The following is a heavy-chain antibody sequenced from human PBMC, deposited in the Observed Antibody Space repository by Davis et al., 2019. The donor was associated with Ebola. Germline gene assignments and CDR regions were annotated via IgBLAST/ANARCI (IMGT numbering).Heavy chain of an antibody. Sequence: HSQTLSLTCAISGDSVSTAGWNWIRQSPWRGLEWLGRTYYKSKWYNDYAVSVKSRITINPDTSKNQFSLQLNSVTPEDTAVYYCARGWLRGYLDYWGQGTLVTVSS. J-gene: IGHJ4*02. CDR1: GDSVSTAG. V-gene: IGHV6-1*01. CDR3: ARGWLRGYLDY. D-gene: IGHD3-3*01. CDR2: TYYKSKWYN.